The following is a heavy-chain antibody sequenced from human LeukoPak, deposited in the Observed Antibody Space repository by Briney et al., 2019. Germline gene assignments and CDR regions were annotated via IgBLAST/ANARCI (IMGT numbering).Heavy chain of an antibody. Sequence: GGSLRLSCAASGFTFSSYSMNWVRQAPGKGLEWVSSISSRGSYIYYADSVKGRFTISRDNAKNSLYLQMNSLRAEDTAVYYCAREGTWSYYYDYWGQGTLVTVSS. CDR1: GFTFSSYS. V-gene: IGHV3-21*01. CDR2: ISSRGSYI. CDR3: AREGTWSYYYDY. J-gene: IGHJ4*02. D-gene: IGHD1-26*01.